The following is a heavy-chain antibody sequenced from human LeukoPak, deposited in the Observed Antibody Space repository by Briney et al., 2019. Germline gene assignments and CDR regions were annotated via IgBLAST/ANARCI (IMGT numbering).Heavy chain of an antibody. CDR3: ARDQEYSYGYAYYYYGMDV. CDR1: GFAFSSYG. V-gene: IGHV3-21*01. J-gene: IGHJ6*02. D-gene: IGHD5-18*01. Sequence: GGSLRLSCAASGFAFSSYGMHWVRQAPGKGLEWVSSISSSSSYIYYADSVKGRFTISRDNAKNSLYLQMNSLRAEDTAVYYCARDQEYSYGYAYYYYGMDVWGQGTTVTVSS. CDR2: ISSSSSYI.